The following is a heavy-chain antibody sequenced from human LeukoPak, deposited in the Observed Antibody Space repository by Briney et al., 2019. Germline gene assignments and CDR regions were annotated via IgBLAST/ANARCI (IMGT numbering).Heavy chain of an antibody. CDR2: IYYSGST. V-gene: IGHV4-59*01. Sequence: PSETLSLTCTVSGGSISSYYWSWIRQPPGKGLEWIGYIYYSGSTNYNPSLKSRVTISVDTSKNQFSLKLSSVTAADTAVYYCARGGRVVVAATAVDYWGQGTLATVSS. D-gene: IGHD2-15*01. J-gene: IGHJ4*02. CDR3: ARGGRVVVAATAVDY. CDR1: GGSISSYY.